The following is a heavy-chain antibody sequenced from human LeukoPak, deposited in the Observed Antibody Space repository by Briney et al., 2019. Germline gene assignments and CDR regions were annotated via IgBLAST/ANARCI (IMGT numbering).Heavy chain of an antibody. V-gene: IGHV4-39*07. CDR1: GGSISSSSYY. CDR3: ARRGSVHWFDP. D-gene: IGHD3-10*01. CDR2: INHSGST. J-gene: IGHJ5*02. Sequence: SETLSLTCTVSGGSISSSSYYWSWIRQPPGKGLEWIGEINHSGSTNYNPSLKSRVTISVDTSKNQFSLKLSSVTAADTAVYYCARRGSVHWFDPWGQGTLVTVSS.